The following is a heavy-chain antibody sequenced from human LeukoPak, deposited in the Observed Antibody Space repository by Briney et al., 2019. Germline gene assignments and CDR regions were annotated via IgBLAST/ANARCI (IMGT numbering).Heavy chain of an antibody. J-gene: IGHJ4*02. D-gene: IGHD3-10*01. Sequence: KPSETLSLTCAVYGGSFSGYYWSWICQPPGKGLGWIGEINHSGSTNYNPSLKSRVTISVDTSKNQFSLKLSSVTAADTAVYYCARGLRNYYGSGSYFEPFDYWGQGTLVTVSS. V-gene: IGHV4-34*01. CDR1: GGSFSGYY. CDR3: ARGLRNYYGSGSYFEPFDY. CDR2: INHSGST.